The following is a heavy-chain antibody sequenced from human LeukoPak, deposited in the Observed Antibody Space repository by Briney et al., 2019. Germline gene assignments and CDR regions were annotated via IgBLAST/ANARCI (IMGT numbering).Heavy chain of an antibody. CDR3: ARVGPETAFDY. J-gene: IGHJ4*02. CDR1: GFSFSTYT. Sequence: PGGSLRLSCAASGFSFSTYTMHWVRQAPGKGLEWVGAISYDGGNKYYADSVKDRVTISRDNSKNTLYLQMASLRDEDMAVYYCARVGPETAFDYWGQGTLVTVSS. CDR2: ISYDGGNK. V-gene: IGHV3-30*14. D-gene: IGHD1-14*01.